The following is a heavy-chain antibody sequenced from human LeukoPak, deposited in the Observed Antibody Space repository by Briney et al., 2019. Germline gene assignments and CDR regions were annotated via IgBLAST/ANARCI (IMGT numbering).Heavy chain of an antibody. CDR1: GFTFIGYW. CDR3: ARDIRRVWFGELLPHFDY. CDR2: INQDGSEK. J-gene: IGHJ4*02. V-gene: IGHV3-7*01. Sequence: GGSLRLSCAASGFTFIGYWMTWVRQAPGKGLEWVANINQDGSEKYYVDSVKGRFTISRDNAKNSLYLQMNSLRAEDTAVYYCARDIRRVWFGELLPHFDYWGQGTLVTVSS. D-gene: IGHD3-10*01.